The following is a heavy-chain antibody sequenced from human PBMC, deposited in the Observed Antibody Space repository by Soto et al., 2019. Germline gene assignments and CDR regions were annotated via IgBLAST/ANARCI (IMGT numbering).Heavy chain of an antibody. CDR3: AKGIYGSGWPY. J-gene: IGHJ4*02. CDR2: TTGGGDTT. D-gene: IGHD6-19*01. Sequence: GGSLRLSCAASGFSFSDYSMNWVSQAPGKGLEWVSGTTGGGDTTYYADSVKGRYIISRDKSKSMLYLQMNSLRGEDTVTYYCAKGIYGSGWPYWGQGTLVTVSS. CDR1: GFSFSDYS. V-gene: IGHV3-23*01.